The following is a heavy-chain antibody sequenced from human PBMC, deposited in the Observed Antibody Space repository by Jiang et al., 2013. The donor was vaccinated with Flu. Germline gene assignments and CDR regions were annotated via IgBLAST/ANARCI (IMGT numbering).Heavy chain of an antibody. CDR1: GFTFVDYA. J-gene: IGHJ4*02. V-gene: IGHV3-49*03. D-gene: IGHD6-19*01. CDR2: VRSKAYGGTP. Sequence: QLVESGGGLVQPGRSLRLSCTASGFTFVDYAMSWFRQAPGKGLEWVGFVRSKAYGGTPEYAASVKGRFTISRDDSKSIAYLQMNSLETEDTAVYYCTRESVTAVAKNDYWGQGTLVTVSS. CDR3: TRESVTAVAKNDY.